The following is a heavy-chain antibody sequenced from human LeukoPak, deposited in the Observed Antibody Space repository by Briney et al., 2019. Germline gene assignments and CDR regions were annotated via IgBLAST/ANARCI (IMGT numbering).Heavy chain of an antibody. D-gene: IGHD2-15*01. CDR1: GITFGDNV. CDR3: ARAVYCSGGGCFWYFDL. CDR2: ISSSSRFI. V-gene: IGHV3-21*01. J-gene: IGHJ2*01. Sequence: GGSLRLSCTASGITFGDNVMSWVRQAPGKGLEWVSLISSSSRFIYYGDSVKGRFTISRDNAKKSLYLQMNSLRAEDTAVYYCARAVYCSGGGCFWYFDLWGRGTLVAVSS.